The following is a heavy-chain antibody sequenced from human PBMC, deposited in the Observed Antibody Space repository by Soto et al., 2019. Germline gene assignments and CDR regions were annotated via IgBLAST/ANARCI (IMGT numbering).Heavy chain of an antibody. J-gene: IGHJ6*02. CDR2: IWYDGSNM. CDR1: EFNFRNHA. D-gene: IGHD6-13*01. CDR3: ARELYTSSGPGGMDF. V-gene: IGHV3-33*01. Sequence: PGGSQRLSYAASEFNFRNHAMHWVRKAPGKGLEWVAVIWYDGSNMYYADSVKGRFTISRDNSKNTLYLQMNSLKAEDTAVYYCARELYTSSGPGGMDFWGQGTTVTGSS.